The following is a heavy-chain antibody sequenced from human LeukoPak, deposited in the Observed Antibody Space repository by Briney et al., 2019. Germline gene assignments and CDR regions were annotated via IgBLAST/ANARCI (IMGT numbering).Heavy chain of an antibody. V-gene: IGHV4-59*01. D-gene: IGHD6-6*01. CDR3: ARALPPSSSSVYYYYYMDV. J-gene: IGHJ6*03. CDR1: GGSISSYY. CDR2: IYYSGST. Sequence: SETLSLTCTVSGGSISSYYWSWIRQPPGKGLEWIGYIYYSGSTNYNPSLKSRVTISVDTSKNQFSLKLSSVTAADTAVYYCARALPPSSSSVYYYYYMDVWGKGTTVTVSS.